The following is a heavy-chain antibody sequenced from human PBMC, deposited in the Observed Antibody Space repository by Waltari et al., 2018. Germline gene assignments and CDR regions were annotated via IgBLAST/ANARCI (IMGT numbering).Heavy chain of an antibody. D-gene: IGHD3-22*01. J-gene: IGHJ4*02. Sequence: QVQLQQWGAGLMKPSETLSLPFGVDGVSFRNFSWSWIRQPPGKGLEWIGEINQSGRPNYNPSLKSRVTISIDTSGNRLSLRLNSVAAADSAVYYCARDRYFYDKTVPRYWGQGTLVTVSS. CDR3: ARDRYFYDKTVPRY. V-gene: IGHV4-34*01. CDR2: INQSGRP. CDR1: GVSFRNFS.